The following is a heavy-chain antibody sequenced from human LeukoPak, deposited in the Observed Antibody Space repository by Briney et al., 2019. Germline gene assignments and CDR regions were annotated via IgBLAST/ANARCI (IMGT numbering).Heavy chain of an antibody. CDR2: INHSGST. CDR1: GGSFSGYY. V-gene: IGHV4-34*01. Sequence: KPSETLSLTCAVYGGSFSGYYWSWIRQPPGKGLEWIGEINHSGSTNYNPSLKSRVTISVDTSKNQFSLKLSSVTAADTAVYYCARGRFGYYYDSSGYFDYWGQGTLFTVSS. D-gene: IGHD3-22*01. CDR3: ARGRFGYYYDSSGYFDY. J-gene: IGHJ4*02.